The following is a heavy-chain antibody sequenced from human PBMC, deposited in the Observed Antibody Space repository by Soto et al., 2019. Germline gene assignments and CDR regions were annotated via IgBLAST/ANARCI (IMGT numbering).Heavy chain of an antibody. CDR3: AKVSYFWSGYCQGSDDY. V-gene: IGHV3-74*01. Sequence: GGSLRLSCAASGFSFSSHWMHWIRQDPEKGLVWVSHINRDGSSTAYADSVKGRFTISRDNAKNTLYLQMDSLRAEDTAVYYCAKVSYFWSGYCQGSDDYWGQGTLVTVSS. J-gene: IGHJ4*02. D-gene: IGHD3-3*01. CDR2: INRDGSST. CDR1: GFSFSSHW.